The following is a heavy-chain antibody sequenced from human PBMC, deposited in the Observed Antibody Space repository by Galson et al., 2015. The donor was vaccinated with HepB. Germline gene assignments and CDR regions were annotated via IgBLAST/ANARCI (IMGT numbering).Heavy chain of an antibody. D-gene: IGHD2-15*01. Sequence: SLRLSCAASGFTFSSHGMHWVRQAPGKGLEWVAFIRYDGSNKYYADSVKGRFTISRDNSKNTLYLQMNSLRAEDTAVYYCAKPLLGYCSGGSCYSHWFDPWGQGTLVTVSS. CDR2: IRYDGSNK. V-gene: IGHV3-30*02. CDR1: GFTFSSHG. CDR3: AKPLLGYCSGGSCYSHWFDP. J-gene: IGHJ5*02.